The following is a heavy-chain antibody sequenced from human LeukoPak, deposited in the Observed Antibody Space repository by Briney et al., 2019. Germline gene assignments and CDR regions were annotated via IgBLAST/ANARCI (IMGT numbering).Heavy chain of an antibody. CDR3: ARLRTDWGRYRPLPYGMDV. Sequence: PSETLSLTCTVSGGSISSSDYYWGWIRQPPGKGLEWIGSIYYSGSTYDNPSLKSRVTISVDTSKNQFSLKLSSVTAADTAVYYSARLRTDWGRYRPLPYGMDVWGQGTTVTVSS. D-gene: IGHD3-16*02. CDR1: GGSISSSDYY. V-gene: IGHV4-39*01. J-gene: IGHJ6*02. CDR2: IYYSGST.